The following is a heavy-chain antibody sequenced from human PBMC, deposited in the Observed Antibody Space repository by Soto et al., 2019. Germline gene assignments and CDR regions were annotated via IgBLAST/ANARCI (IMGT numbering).Heavy chain of an antibody. D-gene: IGHD6-19*01. Sequence: PGGSLRLSCAVSGFTFSDYWMSWVRQAPGKGLEWVANIKQDGNEKYYVDSVKGRFTISRDNAKNSLYLQMNSLRAEDTAVYYCARDQESGSGSNWWFDPWGQGTLVTVSS. CDR1: GFTFSDYW. CDR2: IKQDGNEK. CDR3: ARDQESGSGSNWWFDP. J-gene: IGHJ5*02. V-gene: IGHV3-7*01.